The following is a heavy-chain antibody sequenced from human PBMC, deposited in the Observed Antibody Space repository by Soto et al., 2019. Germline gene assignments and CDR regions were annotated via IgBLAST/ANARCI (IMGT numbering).Heavy chain of an antibody. J-gene: IGHJ5*02. CDR3: VTVRGVTGWFDP. CDR2: INHSGST. D-gene: IGHD3-10*01. Sequence: PSDTLALACAVYGWSFRGCYWIWIRQPPGKGLEWIGEINHSGSTNYNPSLKSRVTISVDTSKNQFSLKLSSVTAADTAVYYCVTVRGVTGWFDPWGQGTLVTVSS. CDR1: GWSFRGCY. V-gene: IGHV4-34*01.